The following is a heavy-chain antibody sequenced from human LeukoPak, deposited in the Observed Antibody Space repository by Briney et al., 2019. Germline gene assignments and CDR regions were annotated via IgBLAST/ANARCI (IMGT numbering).Heavy chain of an antibody. J-gene: IGHJ4*02. V-gene: IGHV4-39*07. Sequence: SETLSLTCTVSGGSISSSSYYWGWIRQPPGKGLEWIGSIYYSGSTYYNPSLKSRVTISVDTSKNQFSLKLSSVTAADTAVYYCARDRKYSSGYLDYWGQGTLVTVSS. D-gene: IGHD3-22*01. CDR2: IYYSGST. CDR3: ARDRKYSSGYLDY. CDR1: GGSISSSSYY.